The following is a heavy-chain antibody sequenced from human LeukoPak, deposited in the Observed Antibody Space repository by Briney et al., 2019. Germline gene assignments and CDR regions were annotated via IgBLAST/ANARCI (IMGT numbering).Heavy chain of an antibody. CDR2: MNPNSGNT. V-gene: IGHV1-8*01. Sequence: ASVKVSCKASGYTFTSYDINWVRQATGQGLEWMGWMNPNSGNTGYAQKFQGRVTMTRSTSISTAYMELRILRFEDTAVYYCARGYPYYGGNPWGEGTLVTVSS. D-gene: IGHD3-10*01. CDR1: GYTFTSYD. CDR3: ARGYPYYGGNP. J-gene: IGHJ5*02.